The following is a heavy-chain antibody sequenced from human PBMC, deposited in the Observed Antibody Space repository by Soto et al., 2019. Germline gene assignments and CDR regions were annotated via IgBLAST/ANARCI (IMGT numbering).Heavy chain of an antibody. V-gene: IGHV1-69*12. D-gene: IGHD2-2*01. CDR3: VRLVPAAGYCCCMDA. CDR2: IIPIFGTA. Sequence: QVQLVQSGAEVKKPGSSVKVSCKASGGTFSSYAISWVRQAPGQGVEWMGGIIPIFGTANYAQKIQGSVTITAEESTSTVYRERSSLRSEDTAVYYWVRLVPAAGYCCCMDAWGQGTTVTVSS. CDR1: GGTFSSYA. J-gene: IGHJ6*02.